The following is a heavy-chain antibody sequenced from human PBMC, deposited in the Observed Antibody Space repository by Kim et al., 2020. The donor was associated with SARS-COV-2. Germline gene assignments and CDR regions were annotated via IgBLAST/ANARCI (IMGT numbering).Heavy chain of an antibody. D-gene: IGHD6-13*01. CDR3: ARGTSVNLAADHMSAFDI. V-gene: IGHV1-46*01. CDR2: INPSGGST. Sequence: ASVKVSCKASGYTFTSYYMHWVRQAPGQGLEWMGIINPSGGSTSYAQKFQGRVTMTRDTSTSTVYMELSSLRSEDTAVYYCARGTSVNLAADHMSAFDIWGQGTMVTVSS. CDR1: GYTFTSYY. J-gene: IGHJ3*02.